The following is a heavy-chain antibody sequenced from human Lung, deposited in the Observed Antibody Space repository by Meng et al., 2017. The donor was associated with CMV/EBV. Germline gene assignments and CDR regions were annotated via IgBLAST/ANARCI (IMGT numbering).Heavy chain of an antibody. Sequence: QGQLQGAGPGLVRPSGTLSLTCAVSGGSMSRTNWWSWVRQPPGKGLEWIGEIYHSGSTNYNPSLKSRVSISVDKSKNQFSLKLSSVTAADTAVYYCARADKVRFDYWGQGTLVTVSS. J-gene: IGHJ4*02. CDR1: GGSMSRTNW. V-gene: IGHV4-4*02. CDR2: IYHSGST. CDR3: ARADKVRFDY.